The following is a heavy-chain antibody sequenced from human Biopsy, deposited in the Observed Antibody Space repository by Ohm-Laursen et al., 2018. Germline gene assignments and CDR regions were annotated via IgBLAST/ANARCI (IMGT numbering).Heavy chain of an antibody. CDR2: IIPLLGIT. D-gene: IGHD2-2*02. V-gene: IGHV1-69*04. CDR1: GGIFSGYA. Sequence: GSSVKVSCMASGGIFSGYAMSWVRQAPGQGLEWMGRIIPLLGITNYAQKFQGRVTISADKSTSTAYMELSSLRSEDTAVYYCAREYPEGDVWGQGTTVTVSS. CDR3: AREYPEGDV. J-gene: IGHJ6*02.